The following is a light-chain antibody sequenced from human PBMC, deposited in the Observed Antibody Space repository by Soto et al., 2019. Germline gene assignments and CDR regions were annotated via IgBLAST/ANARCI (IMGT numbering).Light chain of an antibody. Sequence: EIVLTQSPATLSLSPGERATLSCRASQSVSSYLAWYQQKPGQAPRLLIYDASNRATGIPARFSGSGSGTDFTLTISSLEPEDFAVYYCRQRSSWPPKLTFGGGTKVEIK. CDR3: RQRSSWPPKLT. J-gene: IGKJ4*01. CDR2: DAS. V-gene: IGKV3-11*01. CDR1: QSVSSY.